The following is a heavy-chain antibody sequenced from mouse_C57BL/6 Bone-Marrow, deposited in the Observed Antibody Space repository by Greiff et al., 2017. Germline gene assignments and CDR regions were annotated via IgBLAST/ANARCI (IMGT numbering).Heavy chain of an antibody. J-gene: IGHJ3*01. V-gene: IGHV1-72*01. CDR2: IDPNSGGT. Sequence: VQLQQPGAELVKPGASVKLSCKASGYTFTSYWMHWVKQRPGRGLEWIGRIDPNSGGTKYNEKFKSKATLTVDKPSSTAYMQISSLTSEDSAVYYCARSRGYYGSSPWFAYWGQGTLVTVSA. CDR3: ARSRGYYGSSPWFAY. D-gene: IGHD1-1*01. CDR1: GYTFTSYW.